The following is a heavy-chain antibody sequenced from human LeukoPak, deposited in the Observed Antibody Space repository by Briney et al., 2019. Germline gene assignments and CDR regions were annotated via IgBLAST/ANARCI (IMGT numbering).Heavy chain of an antibody. CDR1: GYSISSGYY. D-gene: IGHD5-24*01. Sequence: SETLSLTCTVSGYSISSGYYWGWIRQSPGKGLEWIGSIYHGGSTYYNPSLRSRVIVSVDTSKNHFSLKMSSVTAADTAVYYCASCPIEMTTGYYYYMDVWGKGTTVTVSS. CDR3: ASCPIEMTTGYYYYMDV. J-gene: IGHJ6*03. CDR2: IYHGGST. V-gene: IGHV4-38-2*02.